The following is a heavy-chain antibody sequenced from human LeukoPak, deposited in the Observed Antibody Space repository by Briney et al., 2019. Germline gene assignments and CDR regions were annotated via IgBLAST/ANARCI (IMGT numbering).Heavy chain of an antibody. CDR1: GFTFSDYA. CDR2: VRNKANGGTT. V-gene: IGHV3-49*04. J-gene: IGHJ3*02. Sequence: GGSLRLSCTTSGFTFSDYAVSWVRQAPGKGLEWIGFVRNKANGGTTEYAASVKGRFTISRDDSKTIAHLQMSSLKTEDTAVYYCSRFYSSGWASGAFDIWGQGTMVTVSS. D-gene: IGHD3-22*01. CDR3: SRFYSSGWASGAFDI.